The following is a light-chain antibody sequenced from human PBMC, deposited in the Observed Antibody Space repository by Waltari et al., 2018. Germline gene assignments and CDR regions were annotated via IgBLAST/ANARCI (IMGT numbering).Light chain of an antibody. CDR1: SSDIGSYNF. CDR3: YSSAMSAFVV. Sequence: QSALTQPASVSGSPGQSITISCTGTSSDIGSYNFVSWYQHHPCKAPQLLPYEVTKRPSGVSDRFSGSKSGNTASLTISGLQAEDDADYYCYSSAMSAFVVFGGGTKLTVL. V-gene: IGLV2-23*02. J-gene: IGLJ3*02. CDR2: EVT.